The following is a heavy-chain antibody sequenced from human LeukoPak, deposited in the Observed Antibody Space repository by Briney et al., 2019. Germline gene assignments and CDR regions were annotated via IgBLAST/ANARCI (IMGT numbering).Heavy chain of an antibody. V-gene: IGHV3-64*01. D-gene: IGHD1-14*01. J-gene: IGHJ3*02. CDR2: ISSNGGST. CDR1: GFTFSSYA. CDR3: ARSRSVYKLSLRSVFGAFDI. Sequence: GGSLRLSCAASGFTFSSYAMHWVRQAPGKGLEYVSAISSNGGSTYYANSVKGRFTISRDNSKNTLYLQMGSLRAEDMAVYYCARSRSVYKLSLRSVFGAFDIWGQGTMVTVSS.